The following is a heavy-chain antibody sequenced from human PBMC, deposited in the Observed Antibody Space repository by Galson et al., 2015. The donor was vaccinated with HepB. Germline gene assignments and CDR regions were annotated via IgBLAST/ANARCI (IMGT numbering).Heavy chain of an antibody. CDR3: ARGLYSSSWYDYYYYGMDV. CDR1: GFTFSSYS. D-gene: IGHD6-13*01. CDR2: ISSSSSYI. J-gene: IGHJ6*02. V-gene: IGHV3-21*03. Sequence: SLRLSCAASGFTFSSYSMNWVRQAPGKGLEWVSSISSSSSYIYYADSVKGRFTISRDNAKNSLCLQMNSLRAEDTAVYYCARGLYSSSWYDYYYYGMDVWGQGTTVTVSS.